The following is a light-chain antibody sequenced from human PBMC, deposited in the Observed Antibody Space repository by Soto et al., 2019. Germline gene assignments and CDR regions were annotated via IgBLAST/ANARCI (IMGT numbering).Light chain of an antibody. CDR3: QQYDDWPQT. CDR1: QSVRTY. Sequence: EIVMTQSPATLSVSLGERATLSCGASQSVRTYLAWYQQKPGQAPRLLIHGASTRAPGIPARFSGSGSGTDFTLTISSLQSEDFAVYYCQQYDDWPQTFGQGTKVDIK. V-gene: IGKV3-15*01. CDR2: GAS. J-gene: IGKJ1*01.